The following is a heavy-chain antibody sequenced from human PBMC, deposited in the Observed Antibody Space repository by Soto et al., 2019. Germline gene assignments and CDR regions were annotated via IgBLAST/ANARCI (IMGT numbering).Heavy chain of an antibody. Sequence: PGGSTRLSSAASGFTFTRYSMNWVRQAPGKGLEWVSSISSTTNYIYYGDSMKGRFTISRDNAKNSLYLEMNSLRAEDTAVYYCARESEDLTSNFDYCGQGTLVTVYS. CDR2: ISSTTNYI. CDR1: GFTFTRYS. CDR3: ARESEDLTSNFDY. J-gene: IGHJ4*02. V-gene: IGHV3-21*06.